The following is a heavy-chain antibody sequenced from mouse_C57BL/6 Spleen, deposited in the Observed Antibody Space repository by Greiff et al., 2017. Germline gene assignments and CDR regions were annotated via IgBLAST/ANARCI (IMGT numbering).Heavy chain of an antibody. Sequence: EVKVEESGGGLVQPGGSMKLSCVASGFTFSNYWMNWVRQSPEKGLEWVAQIRLKSDNYATHYAESVKGRFTISRDDSKSSVYLQMNNLRAEDTGIYYCTAIYYGYENYFDYWGQGTTLTVSS. CDR1: GFTFSNYW. CDR2: IRLKSDNYAT. V-gene: IGHV6-3*01. J-gene: IGHJ2*01. D-gene: IGHD2-2*01. CDR3: TAIYYGYENYFDY.